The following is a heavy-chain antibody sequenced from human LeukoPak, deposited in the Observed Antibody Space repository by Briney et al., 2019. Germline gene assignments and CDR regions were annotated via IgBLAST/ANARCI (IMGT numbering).Heavy chain of an antibody. J-gene: IGHJ6*03. CDR2: INTSGGST. D-gene: IGHD3-10*01. CDR3: TRDTLLLWFGELTSYYYYYMDV. Sequence: PGGTLRLSCAASGFTFSSYGMSWVRQAPGKGLEWVSAINTSGGSTYYADSVKGRFTISRDNSKNTLYLQMNSLKTEDTAVYYCTRDTLLLWFGELTSYYYYYMDVWGKGTTVTISS. CDR1: GFTFSSYG. V-gene: IGHV3-23*01.